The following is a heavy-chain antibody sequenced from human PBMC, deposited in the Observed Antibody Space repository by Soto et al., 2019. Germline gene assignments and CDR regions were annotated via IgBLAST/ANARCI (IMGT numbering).Heavy chain of an antibody. D-gene: IGHD3-3*01. Sequence: GESLKISCAASGFTFSNYAMTWVRQAPGKGLEWVSSITDGGGTTYYADSVKGRFTISRDNSKNTLYLEMNSLRAEDTAVYYCVKDSRSLTRITIFGVDYMDVWGKGATVTVSS. CDR3: VKDSRSLTRITIFGVDYMDV. CDR1: GFTFSNYA. CDR2: ITDGGGTT. V-gene: IGHV3-23*01. J-gene: IGHJ6*03.